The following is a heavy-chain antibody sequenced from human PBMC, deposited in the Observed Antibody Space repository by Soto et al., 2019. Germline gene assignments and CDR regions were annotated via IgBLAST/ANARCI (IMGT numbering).Heavy chain of an antibody. V-gene: IGHV3-23*01. CDR3: AKTNNIVVVPAAPGYAFDI. CDR1: GFTFSSYA. J-gene: IGHJ3*02. Sequence: WGSLRLSCAASGFTFSSYAMSWVRQAPGKGLEWVSAISGSGGSTYYADSVKGRFTISRDNSKNALYLQMNSLRAEDTAVYYCAKTNNIVVVPAAPGYAFDIWGQGTMVTVSS. D-gene: IGHD2-2*01. CDR2: ISGSGGST.